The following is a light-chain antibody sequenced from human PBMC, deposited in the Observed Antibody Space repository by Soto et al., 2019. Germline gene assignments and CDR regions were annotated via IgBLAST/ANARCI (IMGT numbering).Light chain of an antibody. CDR1: QSVSSN. CDR3: QQYNSYSTWT. Sequence: EIVMTQSPATLSVSPGARAPLSCRASQSVSSNLAWYQQKPGQAPRLLIYGASTRATGIPARFSGSGSGTEFTLTISSLQSEDFATYYCQQYNSYSTWTFGQGTKVDIK. V-gene: IGKV3-15*01. J-gene: IGKJ1*01. CDR2: GAS.